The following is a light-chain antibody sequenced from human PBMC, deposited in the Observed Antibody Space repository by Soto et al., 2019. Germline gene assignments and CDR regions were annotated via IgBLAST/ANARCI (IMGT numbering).Light chain of an antibody. Sequence: HSALTQPPSASGSPGQRVTISCSGSSSNIGSNYVYWYQQLPGTAPQLLIYKNNQRPSGVPDRFTGSKSGTSASLAISGLRSEDEADYYCAAWDDSLSGYVFGTGTKVTVL. CDR3: AAWDDSLSGYV. V-gene: IGLV1-47*01. CDR2: KNN. CDR1: SSNIGSNY. J-gene: IGLJ1*01.